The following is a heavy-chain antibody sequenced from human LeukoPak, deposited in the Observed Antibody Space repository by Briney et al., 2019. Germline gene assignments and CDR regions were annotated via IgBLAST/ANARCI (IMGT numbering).Heavy chain of an antibody. CDR2: ISAYNGNT. D-gene: IGHD2-15*01. Sequence: ASVKVSCKASGYTFTSYGISWVRQAPGQGLEWMEWISAYNGNTNYAQKLQGRVTMTTDTSTSTAYMELRSLRSDDTAVYYCARDVSGYCSGGSCPYYYYYMDVWGKGTTVTVSS. V-gene: IGHV1-18*01. CDR3: ARDVSGYCSGGSCPYYYYYMDV. CDR1: GYTFTSYG. J-gene: IGHJ6*03.